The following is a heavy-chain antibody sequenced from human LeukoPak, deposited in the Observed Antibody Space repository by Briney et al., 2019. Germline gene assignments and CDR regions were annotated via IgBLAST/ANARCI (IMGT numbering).Heavy chain of an antibody. D-gene: IGHD5-24*01. CDR1: GFTFSSYE. Sequence: GGSLRLSCAPSGFTFSSYEMNWVRQAPGKGMEWVSYISSSGSTIYHADSVKGRFTISRDNAKNSLYLQMNSLRAEDTAVYYCARTDGYKTDYWGQGTLVTVSS. J-gene: IGHJ4*02. V-gene: IGHV3-48*03. CDR2: ISSSGSTI. CDR3: ARTDGYKTDY.